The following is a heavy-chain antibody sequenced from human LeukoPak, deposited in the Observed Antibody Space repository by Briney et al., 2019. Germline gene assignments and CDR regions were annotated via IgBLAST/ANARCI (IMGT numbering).Heavy chain of an antibody. D-gene: IGHD2-15*01. J-gene: IGHJ5*02. Sequence: ASVKVSCKASGGTFSSYTISWVRQAPGQGLEWMGGIIPIFGTANYAQKFQGRVTITTDESTSTAYMELSSLRSEDTAVYYCARSPTYQWYNWFDPWGQGTLVTVSS. CDR3: ARSPTYQWYNWFDP. CDR2: IIPIFGTA. CDR1: GGTFSSYT. V-gene: IGHV1-69*05.